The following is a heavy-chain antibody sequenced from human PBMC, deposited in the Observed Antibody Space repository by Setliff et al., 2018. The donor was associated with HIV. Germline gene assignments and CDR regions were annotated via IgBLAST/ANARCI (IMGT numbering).Heavy chain of an antibody. CDR1: GGTFSSYV. CDR3: ARDGLLVAGIRFDY. CDR2: IIPSLGVT. Sequence: SVKVSCKASGGTFSSYVINWVRQTPGQGLAWMGSIIPSLGVTNYAQKFLGRVTITADKSTNTAYMELSSLRSDDTAVYYCARDGLLVAGIRFDYWGQGTLVTVSS. D-gene: IGHD6-19*01. V-gene: IGHV1-69*04. J-gene: IGHJ4*02.